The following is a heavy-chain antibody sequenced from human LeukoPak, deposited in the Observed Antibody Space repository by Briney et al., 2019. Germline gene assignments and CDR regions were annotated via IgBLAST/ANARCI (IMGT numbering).Heavy chain of an antibody. Sequence: RSGGSLRLSCAASGFTFSTHAMHWVRQAPGKGLEYVSGISSNGGTTYYGSSVKGRFTISRDNSKNTLYLQMGSLRTDDMAVYYCARHAAHVDWGQGTLVTVSS. V-gene: IGHV3-64*01. CDR2: ISSNGGTT. J-gene: IGHJ4*02. CDR1: GFTFSTHA. CDR3: ARHAAHVD.